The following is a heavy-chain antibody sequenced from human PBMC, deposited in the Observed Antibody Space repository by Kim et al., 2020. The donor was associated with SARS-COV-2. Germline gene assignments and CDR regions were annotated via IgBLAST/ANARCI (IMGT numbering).Heavy chain of an antibody. V-gene: IGHV3-7*01. CDR3: ARRRYSSDWFEAFDI. CDR2: IKQDGSEK. CDR1: GFTFTSYW. Sequence: GGSLRLSCAASGFTFTSYWMSWVRQAPGKGLEWVANIKQDGSEKYYVGSVKGRFTISRDNAKNSLYLQMNSLRAEDTAMYYCARRRYSSDWFEAFDIWGQGTMVAVPS. D-gene: IGHD6-25*01. J-gene: IGHJ3*02.